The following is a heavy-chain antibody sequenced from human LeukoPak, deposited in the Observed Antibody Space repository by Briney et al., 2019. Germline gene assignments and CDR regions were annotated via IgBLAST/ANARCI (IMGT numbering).Heavy chain of an antibody. Sequence: GASVKVSCKASGYTFTDYYMHWVRQAPGQGLEWMGRINPNSGGTNYAQKFQGRVTMTRDTSISTAYMELSRLRSDDTAVYYCARTAYCGGDCYIDYWGQGTLVTVSS. CDR1: GYTFTDYY. J-gene: IGHJ4*02. CDR2: INPNSGGT. CDR3: ARTAYCGGDCYIDY. D-gene: IGHD2-21*02. V-gene: IGHV1-2*06.